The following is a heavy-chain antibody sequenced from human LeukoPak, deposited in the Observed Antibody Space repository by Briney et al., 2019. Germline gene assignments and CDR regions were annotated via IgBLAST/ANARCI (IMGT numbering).Heavy chain of an antibody. V-gene: IGHV4-39*01. D-gene: IGHD3-22*01. CDR1: GGSFSSSSYY. CDR2: IYYSGST. Sequence: KPSETLSLTCTVSGGSFSSSSYYWGWIRQPPGKGLEWIGSIYYSGSTYYNPSLKSRVTISVDTSKNQFSLKLSSVPAADTAVYYCARDRYYYDSSGYQRNDYWGQGTLVTVSS. J-gene: IGHJ4*02. CDR3: ARDRYYYDSSGYQRNDY.